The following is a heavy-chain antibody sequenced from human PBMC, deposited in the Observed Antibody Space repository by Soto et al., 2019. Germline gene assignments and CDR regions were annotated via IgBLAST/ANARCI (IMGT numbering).Heavy chain of an antibody. J-gene: IGHJ3*02. Sequence: SETLSLTCAVASGSISSSNWWSWVSQPPGKGLEWIGEIYHSGSTNYNPSLKSRVTISVDKSRNQFSLKLSSVTAADTAVYYCARVPPPYDQGAFDIWGQGTMVTVSS. D-gene: IGHD2-2*01. CDR1: SGSISSSNW. CDR3: ARVPPPYDQGAFDI. V-gene: IGHV4-4*02. CDR2: IYHSGST.